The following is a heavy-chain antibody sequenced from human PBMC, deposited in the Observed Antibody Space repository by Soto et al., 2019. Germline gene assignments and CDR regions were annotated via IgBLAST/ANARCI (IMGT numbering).Heavy chain of an antibody. D-gene: IGHD2-15*01. J-gene: IGHJ6*02. CDR1: GFTFSSYA. CDR2: LSGSGGST. Sequence: GGSLRLSCAASGFTFSSYAMSWVRRAPWKGLEWVSGLSGSGGSTYYADSVKGRFTISRDNSKNTLYLQMNSLRAEDTAVYFCAKDEGLILVVATNYYYYGMDVWGQGTTVTVSS. CDR3: AKDEGLILVVATNYYYYGMDV. V-gene: IGHV3-23*01.